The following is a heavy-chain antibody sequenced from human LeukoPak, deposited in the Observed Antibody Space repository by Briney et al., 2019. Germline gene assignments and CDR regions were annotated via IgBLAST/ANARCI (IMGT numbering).Heavy chain of an antibody. CDR2: INPNSGGT. J-gene: IGHJ4*02. CDR1: GYTFTGYY. V-gene: IGHV1-2*02. CDR3: ARSRGYSRSFDY. Sequence: ASVKVSCKASGYTFTGYYMHWVRQAPGQGLEWMGWINPNSGGTNYAQKFQGRVTMTRDTSISTAYMELSRLRSDDTAVCYCARSRGYSRSFDYWGQGTLVTVSS. D-gene: IGHD5-18*01.